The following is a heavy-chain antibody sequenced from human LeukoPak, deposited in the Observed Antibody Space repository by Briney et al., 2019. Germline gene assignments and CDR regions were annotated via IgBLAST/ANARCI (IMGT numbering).Heavy chain of an antibody. V-gene: IGHV3-23*01. D-gene: IGHD6-19*01. Sequence: GGSLRLSCAASGFTFSSYAMSWVRQAPGQGLEWVSAISGSGGSTYYADSVKGRFTISRDNSKNTLYLQMNSLRAEDTAVYYCAKDSPDSSGWYPNLDYWGQGTLVTVSS. J-gene: IGHJ4*02. CDR2: ISGSGGST. CDR1: GFTFSSYA. CDR3: AKDSPDSSGWYPNLDY.